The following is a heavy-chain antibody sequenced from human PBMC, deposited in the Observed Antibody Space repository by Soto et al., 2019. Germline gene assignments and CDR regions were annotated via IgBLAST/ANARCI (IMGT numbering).Heavy chain of an antibody. Sequence: GGSLRLSCAASGFTFSSYAMHWVRQAPGKGLEWVAVISYDGSNKYYADSVKGRFTISRDNSKNTLYLQMNSLRAEDTAVYYCARHRRVDYWGQGTLVTVSS. V-gene: IGHV3-30-3*01. CDR3: ARHRRVDY. CDR1: GFTFSSYA. CDR2: ISYDGSNK. J-gene: IGHJ4*02. D-gene: IGHD3-16*02.